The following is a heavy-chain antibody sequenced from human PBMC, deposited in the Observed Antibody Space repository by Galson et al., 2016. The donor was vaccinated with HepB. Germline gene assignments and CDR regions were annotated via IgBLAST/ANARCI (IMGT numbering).Heavy chain of an antibody. V-gene: IGHV1-2*02. D-gene: IGHD6-13*01. CDR1: GYSFTDYY. J-gene: IGHJ4*01. CDR2: INPNTGDT. Sequence: SVKVSCKASGYSFTDYYMHWVRQAPGQGLEWMGWINPNTGDTNSAQNFQGRVTLTRDTSISTAYMELSRLRYVDTAVYYCAREPGMAAFWGHGTLVTVSS. CDR3: AREPGMAAF.